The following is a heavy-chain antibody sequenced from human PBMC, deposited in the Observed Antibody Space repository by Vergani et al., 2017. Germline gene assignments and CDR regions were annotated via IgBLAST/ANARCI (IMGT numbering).Heavy chain of an antibody. J-gene: IGHJ4*02. Sequence: QVQLVQSGAEVKKPGASVKVSCKASGYTFTSYYMHWVRQAPGQGLEWMGIINPSGGSTSYAQKFQGRVTMTRDTSTRTVYMDLTGLRSDDTAMYYRARTSSISGSYYNGEWDYWGQGTLVVVSS. D-gene: IGHD3-10*01. CDR3: ARTSSISGSYYNGEWDY. CDR1: GYTFTSYY. CDR2: INPSGGST. V-gene: IGHV1-46*03.